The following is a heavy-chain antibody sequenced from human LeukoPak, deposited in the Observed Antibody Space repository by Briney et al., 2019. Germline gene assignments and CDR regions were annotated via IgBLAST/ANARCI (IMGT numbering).Heavy chain of an antibody. V-gene: IGHV3-53*01. Sequence: GGSLRLSCAASEFTVISNYMTWVRQAPGKGLGWVSVIYSGGRTYYADSVKGRFTISRDNSKNTLYLQMNSLRAEDTAVYYCARVLWFGEFGYMDVWGKGTTVTISS. D-gene: IGHD3-10*01. J-gene: IGHJ6*03. CDR2: IYSGGRT. CDR1: EFTVISNY. CDR3: ARVLWFGEFGYMDV.